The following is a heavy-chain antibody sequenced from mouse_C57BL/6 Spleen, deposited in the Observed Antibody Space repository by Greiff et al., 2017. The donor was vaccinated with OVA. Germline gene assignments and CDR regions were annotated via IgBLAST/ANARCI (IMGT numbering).Heavy chain of an antibody. CDR2: INPGSGGT. CDR1: GYAFTHYL. CDR3: ATNYYYGSSGAY. D-gene: IGHD1-1*01. Sequence: VQLQQSGAELVRPGTSVKVSCKASGYAFTHYLIEWVKQRPGQGLEWIGVINPGSGGTNYTEKFKGNATLPADKSSSTTYLQLISLTSEDSAVDFCATNYYYGSSGAYWGQGTLVTVSA. V-gene: IGHV1-54*01. J-gene: IGHJ3*01.